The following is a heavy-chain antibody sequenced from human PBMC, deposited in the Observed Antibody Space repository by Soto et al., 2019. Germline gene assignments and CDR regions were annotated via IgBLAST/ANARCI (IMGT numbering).Heavy chain of an antibody. CDR3: VKNSGWFNT. V-gene: IGHV3-23*01. CDR1: GFTFGTTD. J-gene: IGHJ5*02. CDR2: IDGSGGIT. Sequence: EVQLLESGGGLVQPGGSLRLSCAASGFTFGTTDMSWVRQAPGEGLEWVSTIDGSGGITYYADSVKGRFTISRDNSRNTVYLQMNSLRGDDTALYYCVKNSGWFNTWGQGALVTVSS. D-gene: IGHD3-10*01.